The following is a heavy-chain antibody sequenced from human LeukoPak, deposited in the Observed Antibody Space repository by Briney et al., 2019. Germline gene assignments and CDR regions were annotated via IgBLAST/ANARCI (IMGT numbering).Heavy chain of an antibody. D-gene: IGHD3-10*01. CDR3: ARHFAAPGSADY. V-gene: IGHV4-39*01. CDR1: GGSISSTSYH. J-gene: IGHJ4*02. Sequence: SETLSLTCTVSGGSISSTSYHWGWIRQPPGKGLEWIGSIYYSGSTYYNPSLKSRVTISVDTSKNQFSLKLNSLTAADTAVYYCARHFAAPGSADYWGQGTLVTVSS. CDR2: IYYSGST.